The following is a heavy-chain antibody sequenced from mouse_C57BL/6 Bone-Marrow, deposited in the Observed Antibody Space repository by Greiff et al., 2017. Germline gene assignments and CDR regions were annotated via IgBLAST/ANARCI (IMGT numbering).Heavy chain of an antibody. CDR3: ARPDLLYYGIDY. J-gene: IGHJ2*01. CDR1: GFTFSDYG. V-gene: IGHV5-17*01. Sequence: EVQLQESGGGLVKPGGSLKLSCAASGFTFSDYGMHWVRQAPEKGLEWVAYIISGSSTIYYTDTVKGRFTISRDNAKNTLFLQMTSRRSEDTAMYYCARPDLLYYGIDYRGEGGTRTVSS. D-gene: IGHD1-1*01. CDR2: IISGSSTI.